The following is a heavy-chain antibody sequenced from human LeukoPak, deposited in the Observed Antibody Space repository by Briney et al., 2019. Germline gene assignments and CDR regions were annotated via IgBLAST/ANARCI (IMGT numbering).Heavy chain of an antibody. CDR1: GGSISSGSYY. V-gene: IGHV4-61*02. CDR2: IYTSGST. CDR3: ARDTGTVADYEDHYDSSGYSAFDY. D-gene: IGHD3-22*01. Sequence: PSETLSLTCTVSGGSISSGSYYWSWIRQPAGKGLEWIGRIYTSGSTNYNPSLKGRVTISVETSKNHFSLKLSSVTAADTAVYYCARDTGTVADYEDHYDSSGYSAFDYWGQGTLVTVSS. J-gene: IGHJ4*02.